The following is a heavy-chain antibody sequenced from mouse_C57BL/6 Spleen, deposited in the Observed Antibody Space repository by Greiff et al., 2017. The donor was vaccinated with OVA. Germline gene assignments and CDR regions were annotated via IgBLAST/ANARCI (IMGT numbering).Heavy chain of an antibody. CDR3: ARSSTYVDV. J-gene: IGHJ1*03. CDR1: GYTFTSYW. V-gene: IGHV1-64*01. CDR2: IHPNSGST. Sequence: QVHVKQPGAELVKPGASVKLSCKASGYTFTSYWMHWVKQRPGQGLEWIGMIHPNSGSTNYNEKFKSKATLTVDKSSSTAYMQLSSLTSEDSAVYYCARSSTYVDVWGTGTTVTVSS. D-gene: IGHD2-1*01.